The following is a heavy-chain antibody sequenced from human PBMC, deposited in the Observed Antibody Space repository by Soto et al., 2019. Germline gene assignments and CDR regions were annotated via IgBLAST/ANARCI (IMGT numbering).Heavy chain of an antibody. J-gene: IGHJ5*02. CDR3: ARVLVGSYYYGSGRGSKFDP. CDR2: MNPNSGNT. V-gene: IGHV1-8*01. D-gene: IGHD3-10*01. Sequence: GASVKVSCKASGYTFTSYYINWVRQATGQGLEWMGWMNPNSGNTGYAQKFQGRVTMTRNTSISTANMELSSLRSEDTAVYYCARVLVGSYYYGSGRGSKFDPWGQGTLVTVSS. CDR1: GYTFTSYY.